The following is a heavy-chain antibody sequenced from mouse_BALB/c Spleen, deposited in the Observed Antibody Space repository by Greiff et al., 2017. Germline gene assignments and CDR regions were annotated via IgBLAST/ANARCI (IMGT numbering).Heavy chain of an antibody. CDR1: GFTFSNYW. CDR3: TRPYYYGYPFAY. CDR2: IRLKSNNYAT. D-gene: IGHD1-2*01. V-gene: IGHV6-6*02. J-gene: IGHJ3*01. Sequence: EVKLVESGGGLVQPGGSMKLSCVASGFTFSNYWMNWVRQSPEKGLEWVAEIRLKSNNYATHYAESVKGRFTISRDDSKSSVYLQMNNLRAEDTGIYYCTRPYYYGYPFAYWGQGTLVTVSA.